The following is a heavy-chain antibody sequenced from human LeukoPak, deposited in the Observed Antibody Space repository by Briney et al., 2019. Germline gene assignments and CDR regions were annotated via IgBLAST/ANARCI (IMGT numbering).Heavy chain of an antibody. CDR3: ARYSFGATIRGYYYYGMDV. V-gene: IGHV3-66*01. D-gene: IGHD1-26*01. J-gene: IGHJ6*02. Sequence: PGGSLRLSCAASGFTVSSNYMSWVRQAPGKGLEWVSVIYSGGSTYYADSVKGRFTISRDNSKNTLYLQMNSLRAEDTAVYYCARYSFGATIRGYYYYGMDVWGQGTTVTVSS. CDR1: GFTVSSNY. CDR2: IYSGGST.